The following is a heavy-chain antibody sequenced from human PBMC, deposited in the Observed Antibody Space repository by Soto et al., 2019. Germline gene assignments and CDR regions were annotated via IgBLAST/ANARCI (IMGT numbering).Heavy chain of an antibody. CDR3: ARGGQDFWSGTFDY. D-gene: IGHD3-3*01. Sequence: TSATLSPTCYVYSGSFSGYYWSWIRHVPGKGLEWIGELYQGLSIVYNPSLESRVTMSGDTSRSQFSLKLNSVTAAETAVYYCARGGQDFWSGTFDYWGQGALVTIYS. CDR1: SGSFSGYY. J-gene: IGHJ4*02. CDR2: LYQGLSI. V-gene: IGHV4-34*01.